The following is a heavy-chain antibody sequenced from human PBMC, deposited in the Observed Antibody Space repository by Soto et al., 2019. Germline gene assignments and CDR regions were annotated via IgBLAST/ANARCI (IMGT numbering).Heavy chain of an antibody. CDR3: ARSLQVTALSYYYYHGMDV. J-gene: IGHJ6*02. D-gene: IGHD2-21*02. CDR2: IYPGDSDT. V-gene: IGHV5-51*01. Sequence: GESLKISCKGSGYSFTSYWIGWVRQMPGKGLEWMGIIYPGDSDTRYSPSFQGQVTISADKSISTAYLQWSSLKASDTAMYYCARSLQVTALSYYYYHGMDVWGQGTTATASS. CDR1: GYSFTSYW.